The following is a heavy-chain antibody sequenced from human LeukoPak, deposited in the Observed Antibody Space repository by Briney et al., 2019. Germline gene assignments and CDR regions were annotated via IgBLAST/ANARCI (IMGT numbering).Heavy chain of an antibody. D-gene: IGHD3-3*01. CDR3: ARDHVKPYYDFWSGLYYYYGMDV. Sequence: GGSLGLSCAASGFTFSDYYMSWIRQAPGKGLEWVSYISSSGSTIYYADSVKGRFTISRDNAKNSLYLQMNSLRAEDTAVYYCARDHVKPYYDFWSGLYYYYGMDVWGQGTTVTVSS. V-gene: IGHV3-11*01. CDR1: GFTFSDYY. CDR2: ISSSGSTI. J-gene: IGHJ6*02.